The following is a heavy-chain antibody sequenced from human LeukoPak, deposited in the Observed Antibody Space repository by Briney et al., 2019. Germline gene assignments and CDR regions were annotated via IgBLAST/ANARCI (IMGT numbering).Heavy chain of an antibody. V-gene: IGHV3-7*03. J-gene: IGHJ5*02. Sequence: GGSLRLSCADSGFTFSSHWMSWVRQAPGKGLEWVANIKQDGSEIYYLDSVKGRFTISRDNAKNSLYLQMNSLRVEDTAVYYCARGDYGSGTYLWGSWGQGILVTVSP. CDR3: ARGDYGSGTYLWGS. CDR1: GFTFSSHW. D-gene: IGHD3-10*01. CDR2: IKQDGSEI.